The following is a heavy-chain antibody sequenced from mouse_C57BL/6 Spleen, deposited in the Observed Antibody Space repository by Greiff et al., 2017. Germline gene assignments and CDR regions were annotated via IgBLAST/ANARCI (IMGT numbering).Heavy chain of an antibody. V-gene: IGHV1-69*01. D-gene: IGHD2-12*01. CDR1: GYTFTSYW. CDR2: IDPSDSYT. J-gene: IGHJ2*01. CDR3: ARVYAYYFDY. Sequence: QVQLQQPGAELVMPGASVTLSCKASGYTFTSYWMHWVQQRPGQGLEWIGEIDPSDSYTNYNQKFTGKSTLTVDKSSSTAYMQLSSVTSEDSAGYYCARVYAYYFDYWGQGTTRTGSS.